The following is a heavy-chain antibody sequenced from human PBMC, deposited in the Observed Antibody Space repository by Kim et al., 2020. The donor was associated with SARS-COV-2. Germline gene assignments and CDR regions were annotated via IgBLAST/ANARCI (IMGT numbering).Heavy chain of an antibody. V-gene: IGHV3-30*18. CDR3: AKDRLGFGETRKNDAFDI. CDR1: GFTFSSYG. J-gene: IGHJ3*02. Sequence: GGSLRLSCAASGFTFSSYGMHWVRQAPGKGLEWVAVISYDGSNKYYADSVKGRFTISRDNSKNTLYLQMNSLRAEDTAVYYCAKDRLGFGETRKNDAFDIWGQGTMVTVSS. CDR2: ISYDGSNK. D-gene: IGHD3-10*01.